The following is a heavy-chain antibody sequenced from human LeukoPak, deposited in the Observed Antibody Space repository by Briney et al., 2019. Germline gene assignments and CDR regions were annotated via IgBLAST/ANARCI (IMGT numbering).Heavy chain of an antibody. CDR2: IYYSGST. Sequence: PSETLSLTCTVSGGSISGYYWSWIRQPPGKGLEWIGYIYYSGSTNYNPSLKSRVTMSVDTSKNQFSLKLSSVTAADTAVYYCAREVAVAGTAFDIWGQGTMVTVSS. J-gene: IGHJ3*02. CDR1: GGSISGYY. D-gene: IGHD6-19*01. CDR3: AREVAVAGTAFDI. V-gene: IGHV4-59*12.